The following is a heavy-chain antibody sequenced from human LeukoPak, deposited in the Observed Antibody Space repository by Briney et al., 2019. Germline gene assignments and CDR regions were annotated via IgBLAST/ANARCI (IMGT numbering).Heavy chain of an antibody. J-gene: IGHJ4*02. Sequence: ASVKVSCKASGYTFTGYYMHWVRQAPGRGLEWMGRINPNSGGTNYAQKFQGRVTMTRDTSISTAYMELSRLRSDDTAVYYCARGRAFRDSSGYKEGFTDYWGQGTLVTVSS. CDR2: INPNSGGT. V-gene: IGHV1-2*06. CDR1: GYTFTGYY. CDR3: ARGRAFRDSSGYKEGFTDY. D-gene: IGHD3-22*01.